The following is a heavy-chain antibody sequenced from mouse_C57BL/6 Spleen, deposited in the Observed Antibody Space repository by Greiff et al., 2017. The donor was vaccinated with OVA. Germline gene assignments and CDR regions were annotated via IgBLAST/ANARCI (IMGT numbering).Heavy chain of an antibody. V-gene: IGHV1-69*01. D-gene: IGHD1-1*01. CDR1: GYTFTSYW. CDR3: ARCYYGSSYPYYCDY. CDR2: IDPSDSYT. Sequence: QVQLQQPGAELVMPGASVKLSCKASGYTFTSYWMHWVKQRPGQGLEWIGEIDPSDSYTNYNQKFKGKSTLTVDKSSSTAYMQLSSLTSEDSAVYYCARCYYGSSYPYYCDYWGQGTTLTVSS. J-gene: IGHJ2*01.